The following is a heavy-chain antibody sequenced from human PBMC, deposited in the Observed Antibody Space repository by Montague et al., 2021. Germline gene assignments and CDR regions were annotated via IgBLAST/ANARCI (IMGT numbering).Heavy chain of an antibody. Sequence: SLRLSCAASGFNFGFYWMHWVRQAPGKGLVWVSHIDTDGSRATYADSVAGRFTISRDNAKNTLYLQMNSLRAEDTAVYYCLRDLNYSWGSSYGYFDYWGQGALVTVSS. CDR2: IDTDGSRA. J-gene: IGHJ4*02. CDR1: GFNFGFYW. CDR3: LRDLNYSWGSSYGYFDY. V-gene: IGHV3-74*03. D-gene: IGHD3-10*01.